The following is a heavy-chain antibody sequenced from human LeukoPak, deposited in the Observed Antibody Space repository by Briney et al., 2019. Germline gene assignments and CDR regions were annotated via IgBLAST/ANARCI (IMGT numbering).Heavy chain of an antibody. CDR3: AKARETTVTQSDS. Sequence: QPGGSLRLSCAASGFTFTRHWMHWVRQAPGKGLVWVSRINSEGSITSYADSVKGRFTISRDNSKNTLYLQMNSLRAEDTAVYYCAKARETTVTQSDSWGQGTLVTVSS. CDR1: GFTFTRHW. D-gene: IGHD4-17*01. V-gene: IGHV3-74*01. CDR2: INSEGSIT. J-gene: IGHJ4*02.